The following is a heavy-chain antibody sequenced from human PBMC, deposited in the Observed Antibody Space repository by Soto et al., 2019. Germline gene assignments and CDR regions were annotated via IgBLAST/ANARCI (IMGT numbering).Heavy chain of an antibody. D-gene: IGHD6-19*01. CDR3: AQILFGRSVAGGYFYMDV. V-gene: IGHV2-26*01. J-gene: IGHJ6*03. Sequence: QSGPTLVNPTETLTLTCTVSGFSLASGKVGVTWIRQPPGKALEWLAHIFSNVEKSYRTSLKDRLTISEDTSKSHVVLTMTNVDPVDTASYYCAQILFGRSVAGGYFYMDVWGKGTTVTVSS. CDR1: GFSLASGKVG. CDR2: IFSNVEK.